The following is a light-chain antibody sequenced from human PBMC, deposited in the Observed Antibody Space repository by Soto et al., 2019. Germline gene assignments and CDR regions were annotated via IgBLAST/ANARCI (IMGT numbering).Light chain of an antibody. V-gene: IGKV2-28*01. CDR1: QSLLNSNGNNY. Sequence: DIVMTQFPLSLPVTPGEPASISCTSSQSLLNSNGNNYLDWYLQKPGQSPQLLIHLGSKRASGVPDTLSASGSGTSFTLKISRVEAEDVGVYYCMQALRNPWTFGQGTKVEIK. CDR2: LGS. CDR3: MQALRNPWT. J-gene: IGKJ1*01.